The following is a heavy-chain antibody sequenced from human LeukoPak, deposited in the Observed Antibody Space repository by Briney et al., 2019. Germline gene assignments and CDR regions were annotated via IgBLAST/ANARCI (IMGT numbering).Heavy chain of an antibody. CDR1: GFTFSSYR. V-gene: IGHV3-48*01. J-gene: IGHJ6*03. CDR3: ARDGWVLVTTDYYYYMDV. Sequence: GGSLRLSCAASGFTFSSYRMNWVRQAPGKGLEWISYISSSGSTIYYADSVQGRFTISRDNAKNSLDLQMNSLRAEDTAVYYCARDGWVLVTTDYYYYMDVWGKGTTVTVSS. D-gene: IGHD1-1*01. CDR2: ISSSGSTI.